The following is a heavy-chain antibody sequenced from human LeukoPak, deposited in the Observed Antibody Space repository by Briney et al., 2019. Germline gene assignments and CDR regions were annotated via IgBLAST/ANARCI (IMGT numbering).Heavy chain of an antibody. D-gene: IGHD3/OR15-3a*01. CDR2: ISGSGGST. J-gene: IGHJ4*02. CDR1: GFTFISYA. V-gene: IGHV3-23*01. Sequence: GGSLRLSCAASGFTFISYAMSWVGQARGKGLAGVAAISGSGGSTYYADSVKGRFTISRDNSKNTLYLQMNSLRAEDTAVYYCAKDRPPGLLATAFDYWGQGTLVTVSS. CDR3: AKDRPPGLLATAFDY.